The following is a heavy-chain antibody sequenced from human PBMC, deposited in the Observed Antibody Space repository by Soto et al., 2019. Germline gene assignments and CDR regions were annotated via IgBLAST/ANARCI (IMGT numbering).Heavy chain of an antibody. V-gene: IGHV3-21*01. CDR2: ISSSSSNI. D-gene: IGHD4-17*01. CDR1: GFIFSSYT. J-gene: IGHJ4*02. CDR3: AREDYAGASPRFDY. Sequence: EVQLVESGGGLVKPGGSLRLSCAASGFIFSSYTMTWVRQAPGKGLEWVSSISSSSSNIEYADSVKGRFSVYRANANNTLFLQINSMRAEDTAVYYCAREDYAGASPRFDYWGLGALVTVSS.